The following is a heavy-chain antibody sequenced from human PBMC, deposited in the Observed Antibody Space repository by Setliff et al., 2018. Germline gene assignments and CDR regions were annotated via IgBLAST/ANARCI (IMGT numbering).Heavy chain of an antibody. D-gene: IGHD3-9*01. V-gene: IGHV1-3*01. Sequence: VASVKVSCKASGYTFTSYALHWLRQAPGQRLEWMAYINGGNGNTHYSQKFRGRVTVTRDTSASTVFMELSTLSSEDTAVYYCAREVYDILTGYSYWYFDLWGRGTLVTVSS. CDR1: GYTFTSYA. CDR2: INGGNGNT. J-gene: IGHJ2*01. CDR3: AREVYDILTGYSYWYFDL.